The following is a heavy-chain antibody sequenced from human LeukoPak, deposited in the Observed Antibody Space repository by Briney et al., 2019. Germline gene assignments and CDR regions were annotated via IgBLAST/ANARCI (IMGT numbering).Heavy chain of an antibody. CDR2: INPSGGST. J-gene: IGHJ6*03. Sequence: ASVKVSCKASGYTFTSYYMHWVRQAPGQGLEWMGIINPSGGSTSYAQKFQGRVTMTRDTSTSTVYMELSSLRSEDTAVYYCARDPLYGDSKLAYYYYYMDVWGKGTTVTVSS. D-gene: IGHD4-17*01. CDR1: GYTFTSYY. V-gene: IGHV1-46*01. CDR3: ARDPLYGDSKLAYYYYYMDV.